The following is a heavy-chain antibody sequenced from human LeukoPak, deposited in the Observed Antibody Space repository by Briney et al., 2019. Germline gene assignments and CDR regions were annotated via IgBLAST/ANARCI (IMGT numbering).Heavy chain of an antibody. CDR3: ARLKTRAVAGTGNWFDP. V-gene: IGHV1-46*01. CDR2: INPSGGST. D-gene: IGHD6-19*01. Sequence: ASVKVSCKASGYTFTSYYMHWVRQAPGQGLEWMGIINPSGGSTNYAQKFQGRVTMTRDTSTSTVYMELSSLRSEDTAVYCCARLKTRAVAGTGNWFDPWGQGTLVTVSS. J-gene: IGHJ5*02. CDR1: GYTFTSYY.